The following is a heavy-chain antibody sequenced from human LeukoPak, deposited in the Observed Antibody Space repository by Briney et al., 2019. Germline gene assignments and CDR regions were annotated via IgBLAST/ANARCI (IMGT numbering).Heavy chain of an antibody. V-gene: IGHV1-46*01. J-gene: IGHJ4*02. CDR2: INPSGGST. D-gene: IGHD1-1*01. Sequence: ASVTVSCKASGYTFTSYYMHWVRQAPGQGLDWMGIINPSGGSTSYAQKFQGRVPMTMDTSTSTVYMELSSLRSEDTAVYYCARAPTGTYHFDYWGQGTLVTVSS. CDR3: ARAPTGTYHFDY. CDR1: GYTFTSYY.